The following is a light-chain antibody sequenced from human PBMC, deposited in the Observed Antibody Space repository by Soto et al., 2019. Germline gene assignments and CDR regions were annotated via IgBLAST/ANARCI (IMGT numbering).Light chain of an antibody. J-gene: IGKJ1*01. CDR3: QQYNSSFRT. Sequence: GDTVTITCRARQSIPTWLAWYQQKPGKGPNLLIYKASTLVSGVPARFSGCGSGTEFTLNITSRQPDDFATYSSQQYNSSFRTLGQGTQVQVK. CDR2: KAS. V-gene: IGKV1-5*03. CDR1: QSIPTW.